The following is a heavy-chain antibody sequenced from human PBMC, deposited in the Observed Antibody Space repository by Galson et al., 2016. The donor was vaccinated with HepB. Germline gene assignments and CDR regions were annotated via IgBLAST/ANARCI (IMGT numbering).Heavy chain of an antibody. D-gene: IGHD5/OR15-5a*01. Sequence: SVKVSCKASGYAFTNYYIGWVRQAPGQGLEWLGWMSVYNGETHYAQKVQGRVTMTTDTSTNKAYMELRRLRSDDTAGYYCARWVDGYRVSSAFDYWGQGTLVTVSS. CDR3: ARWVDGYRVSSAFDY. CDR1: GYAFTNYY. CDR2: MSVYNGET. V-gene: IGHV1-18*04. J-gene: IGHJ4*02.